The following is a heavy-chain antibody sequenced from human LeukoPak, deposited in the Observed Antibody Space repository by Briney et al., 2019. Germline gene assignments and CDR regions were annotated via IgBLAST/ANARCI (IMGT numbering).Heavy chain of an antibody. D-gene: IGHD3-10*01. J-gene: IGHJ5*02. CDR1: GYTLTELS. V-gene: IGHV1-24*01. Sequence: GASVKVSCKVSGYTLTELSMHWVRQAPGKGLEWMEGFDPEDGETIYAQKFQGRVTMTEDTSTDTAYMELSSLRSEDTAVYYCATLPRDYYGSGENWFDPWGQGTLVTVSS. CDR3: ATLPRDYYGSGENWFDP. CDR2: FDPEDGET.